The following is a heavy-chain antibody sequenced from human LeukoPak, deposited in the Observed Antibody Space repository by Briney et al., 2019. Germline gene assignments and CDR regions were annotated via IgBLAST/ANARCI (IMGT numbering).Heavy chain of an antibody. CDR2: IYYSGST. Sequence: SETLSLTCTVSGGSISSYYWSWMRQPPGKGLEWIGYIYYSGSTNYNPSLKSRVTISVDTSKNQLSLKLSSETAADTAVYYCARHWETSSWYVDYWGQGTLVTVSS. V-gene: IGHV4-59*08. J-gene: IGHJ4*02. CDR1: GGSISSYY. D-gene: IGHD6-13*01. CDR3: ARHWETSSWYVDY.